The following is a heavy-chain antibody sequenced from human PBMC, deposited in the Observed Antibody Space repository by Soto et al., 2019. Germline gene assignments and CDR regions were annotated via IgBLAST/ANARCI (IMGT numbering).Heavy chain of an antibody. V-gene: IGHV1-69*01. Sequence: QVQLVQSGAEVKKPGSSVKGSCKASGGTFSSYAISWVRQAPGQGLEWMGGILPIFGTANYAQKFQGRVTITADESASTAHIELSSLRSEDTAVYYCASMSDDGGNYYPLVPEVVDVWGQGTTVTVSS. D-gene: IGHD1-26*01. CDR1: GGTFSSYA. CDR2: ILPIFGTA. CDR3: ASMSDDGGNYYPLVPEVVDV. J-gene: IGHJ6*02.